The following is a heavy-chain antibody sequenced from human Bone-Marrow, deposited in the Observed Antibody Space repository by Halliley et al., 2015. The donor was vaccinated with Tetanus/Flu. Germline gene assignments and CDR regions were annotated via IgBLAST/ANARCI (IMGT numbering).Heavy chain of an antibody. CDR3: ARIRDGYNAWDALAI. J-gene: IGHJ3*02. D-gene: IGHD5-12*01. V-gene: IGHV4-34*01. CDR2: INHSGYN. CDR1: GGSFSGYY. Sequence: TLSLTCAVYGGSFSGYYWSWIRQPPGKGLEWIGEINHSGYNNAKPSLKSRVTISVDTSKNQFSLKLCSVTAADTAVYYCARIRDGYNAWDALAIWGQGTMFAVSS.